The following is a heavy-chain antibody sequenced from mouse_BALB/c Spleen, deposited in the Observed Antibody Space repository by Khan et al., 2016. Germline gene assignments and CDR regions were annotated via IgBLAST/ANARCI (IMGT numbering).Heavy chain of an antibody. CDR3: ARRYYNYDDAMDY. D-gene: IGHD2-12*01. CDR2: ISYSGST. J-gene: IGHJ4*01. V-gene: IGHV3-2*02. CDR1: GYSITSDYA. Sequence: QLQESGPGLVKPSQSLSLTCTVTGYSITSDYAWNWIRQFPGNKLEWMGYISYSGSTSYNPSLKSRISITRDTSKNQFFLQLNSVTTEDTATYYCARRYYNYDDAMDYWGQGTSVTVSS.